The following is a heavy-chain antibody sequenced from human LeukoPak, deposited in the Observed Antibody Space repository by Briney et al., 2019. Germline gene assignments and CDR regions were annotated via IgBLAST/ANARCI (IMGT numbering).Heavy chain of an antibody. J-gene: IGHJ4*02. V-gene: IGHV4-59*08. CDR2: IYYSGST. CDR3: ARATGMRWYYFDY. CDR1: GGSISSYY. Sequence: SETLSLTCTVSGGSISSYYWSWIRQPPGKGLEWIGYIYYSGSTNYNPSLKSRVTTSVDTSKNQFSLKLSSVTAADTAVYYCARATGMRWYYFDYWGQGTLVTVSS.